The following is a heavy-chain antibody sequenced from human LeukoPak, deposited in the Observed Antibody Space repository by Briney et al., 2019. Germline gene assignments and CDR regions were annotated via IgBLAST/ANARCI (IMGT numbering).Heavy chain of an antibody. CDR2: ISSSSSYI. D-gene: IGHD6-6*01. Sequence: PGGSLRLSCAASGFIFSSYSMNWVRQAPGKGLEWVSSISSSSSYIYYADSVKGRFTISRDNAKNSLYLQVNTLRAEDTAVYYCARDPYSSTWSYGMDVWGQGTTVTVSS. J-gene: IGHJ6*02. CDR1: GFIFSSYS. V-gene: IGHV3-21*04. CDR3: ARDPYSSTWSYGMDV.